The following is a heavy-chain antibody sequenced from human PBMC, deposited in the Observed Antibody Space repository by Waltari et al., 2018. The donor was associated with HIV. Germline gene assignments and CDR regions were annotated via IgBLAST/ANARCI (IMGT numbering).Heavy chain of an antibody. CDR2: VIPMSGTA. V-gene: IGHV1-69*08. D-gene: IGHD3-10*01. Sequence: QVQLVQSGAEVRTPGSSVKVSCKASGGSFTSHSIHWVRQAPGQGLEWMGRVIPMSGTAMKAQKFQARVTISADKSTTTAYMELTSLRTEDTAVYYCASARETMGVDFDFWGQGTLVTVSS. CDR3: ASARETMGVDFDF. J-gene: IGHJ4*02. CDR1: GGSFTSHS.